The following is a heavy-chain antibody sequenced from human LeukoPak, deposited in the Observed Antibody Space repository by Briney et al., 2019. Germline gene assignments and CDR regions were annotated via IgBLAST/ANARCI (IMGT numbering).Heavy chain of an antibody. CDR1: GGSISSGGYY. V-gene: IGHV4-30-2*03. CDR3: ARRNKSFGGLYCSSTSCYGPGYMDV. D-gene: IGHD2-2*01. J-gene: IGHJ6*03. CDR2: IYHSGST. Sequence: ASQTLSLTCTVSGGSISSGGYYWSWIRQPPGKGLEWIGYIYHSGSTYYNPSLKSRVTISVDTSKNQFSLKLSSVTAADTAVYYCARRNKSFGGLYCSSTSCYGPGYMDVWGKGTTVTVSS.